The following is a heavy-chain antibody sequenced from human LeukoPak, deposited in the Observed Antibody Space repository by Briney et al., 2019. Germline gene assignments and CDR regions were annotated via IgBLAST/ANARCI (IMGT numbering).Heavy chain of an antibody. CDR1: GFSFSNYG. CDR3: ARVVSYYGSSYRLLDL. V-gene: IGHV3-30*03. D-gene: IGHD3-10*01. J-gene: IGHJ2*01. CDR2: TSYDGSNK. Sequence: PGGSLRLSCAASGFSFSNYGMHWVRQAPGKGLEWVAVTSYDGSNKYYADSVKGRFTISRDNSKNTMYLQMDSLRAEDTAVYYCARVVSYYGSSYRLLDLWGRGTLVTVSS.